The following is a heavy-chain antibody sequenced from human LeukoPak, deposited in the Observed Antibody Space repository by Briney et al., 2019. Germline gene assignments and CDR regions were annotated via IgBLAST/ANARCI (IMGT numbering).Heavy chain of an antibody. CDR2: INTADGNT. Sequence: ASVTASCTASGYTFTNHAMHWVRQAPGQGPEWMGWINTADGNTKYSQKFQGRVTITRDTFARTVYLELTSLRSEDTAVYYCARPGASSPGNWFASWGQGTLVTVSS. D-gene: IGHD6-13*01. J-gene: IGHJ5*01. CDR1: GYTFTNHA. V-gene: IGHV1-3*04. CDR3: ARPGASSPGNWFAS.